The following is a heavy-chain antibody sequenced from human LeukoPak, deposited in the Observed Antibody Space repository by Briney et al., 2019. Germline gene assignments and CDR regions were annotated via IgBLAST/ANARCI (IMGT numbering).Heavy chain of an antibody. V-gene: IGHV5-51*01. CDR2: IYPGDSDT. Sequence: GESLKISCKASGYSFTIYWIGWVRQTPGKGLEWMGIIYPGDSDTRYSPSFQGQVTFSADKSISTAYLQWSSLKASDTAMYYCARQGAYGSYDSWGQGTLVTVSS. J-gene: IGHJ4*02. D-gene: IGHD3-10*01. CDR3: ARQGAYGSYDS. CDR1: GYSFTIYW.